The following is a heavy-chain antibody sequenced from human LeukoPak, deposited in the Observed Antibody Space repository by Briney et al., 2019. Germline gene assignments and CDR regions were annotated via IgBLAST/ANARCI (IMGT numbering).Heavy chain of an antibody. CDR3: AKYRGSKRAAYDIDV. CDR1: GFTFRSYG. CDR2: ISLDGVNT. V-gene: IGHV3-30*18. Sequence: GRSLRLSCAASGFTFRSYGMHWFRQAPGKGLEGLALISLDGVNTDYADSVKGRFTISRDSSQNTLYLQMNSLRAEDTAVYYCAKYRGSKRAAYDIDVWGQGTTVTVSS. D-gene: IGHD5-12*01. J-gene: IGHJ6*02.